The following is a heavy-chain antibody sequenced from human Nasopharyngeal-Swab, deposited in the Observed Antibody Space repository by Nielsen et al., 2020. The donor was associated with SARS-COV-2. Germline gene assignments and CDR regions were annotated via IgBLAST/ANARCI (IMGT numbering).Heavy chain of an antibody. V-gene: IGHV3-64*02. CDR3: ARGTPGITGVDY. J-gene: IGHJ4*02. D-gene: IGHD1-20*01. Sequence: WIRQPPGKGLEYLSAVSGDGVTTHYADSLKGRFTISRDNSKNTVYLQLGSLTAEDMAVYFCARGTPGITGVDYWGQGTLVTVSS. CDR2: VSGDGVTT.